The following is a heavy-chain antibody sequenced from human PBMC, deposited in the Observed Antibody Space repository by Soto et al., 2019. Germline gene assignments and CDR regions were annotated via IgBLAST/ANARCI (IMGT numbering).Heavy chain of an antibody. Sequence: VQLVESGGGVVQPGRSLRLSCAASGFTFSSYGMHWVRQAPGKGLEWVAVISYDGSNKYYADSVKGRFTISRDNSKNTLYLQMNSLRAEDTAVYYCAKDLGSPYYDFWSGYYSYYGMDVWGQGTTVTVSS. J-gene: IGHJ6*02. CDR2: ISYDGSNK. D-gene: IGHD3-3*01. CDR1: GFTFSSYG. V-gene: IGHV3-30*18. CDR3: AKDLGSPYYDFWSGYYSYYGMDV.